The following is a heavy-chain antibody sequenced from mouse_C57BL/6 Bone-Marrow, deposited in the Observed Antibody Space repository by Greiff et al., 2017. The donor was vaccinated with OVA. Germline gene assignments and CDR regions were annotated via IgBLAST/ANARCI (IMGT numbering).Heavy chain of an antibody. J-gene: IGHJ1*03. V-gene: IGHV2-6-1*01. CDR1: GFSLTSYG. D-gene: IGHD2-5*01. Sequence: VKLVESGPGLVAPSQSLSITCTVSGFSLTSYGVHWVRQPPGKGLEWLVVIWSDGSTTYNSALKSRLSISKDNSKSQVFLKMNSLQTDDTAMYYCARHRAYSNYVDWYFDVWGTGTTVTVSS. CDR2: IWSDGST. CDR3: ARHRAYSNYVDWYFDV.